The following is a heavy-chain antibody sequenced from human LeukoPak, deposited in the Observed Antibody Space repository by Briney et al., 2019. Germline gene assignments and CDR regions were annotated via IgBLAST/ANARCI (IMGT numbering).Heavy chain of an antibody. V-gene: IGHV4-39*07. Sequence: SETLSLTCAVYGGSISSSGYYWGWIRQPPGKGLEWIGSMYYSGSTYYNPSLKSRVTISVDTSKNHFSLKLSSVTAADTAVYYCARLRGFGADYYYYHMDVWGKGTTVTVSS. D-gene: IGHD3-10*01. CDR2: MYYSGST. CDR3: ARLRGFGADYYYYHMDV. J-gene: IGHJ6*03. CDR1: GGSISSSGYY.